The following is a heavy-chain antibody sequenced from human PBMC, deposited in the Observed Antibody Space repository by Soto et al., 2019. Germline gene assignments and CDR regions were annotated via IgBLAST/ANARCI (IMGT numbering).Heavy chain of an antibody. CDR1: GFTFSSYD. D-gene: IGHD4-4*01. V-gene: IGHV3-13*01. CDR2: IGTAGDT. Sequence: EVQLVESGGGLVQPGGSLRLSCAASGFTFSSYDMHWVRQATGKGLEWVSAIGTAGDTYYPGSVKGRFTISRENAKNSLYLQMNSRRAEDTAVYYCARVPTTVPTYGMDVWGQGTTVTVSS. J-gene: IGHJ6*02. CDR3: ARVPTTVPTYGMDV.